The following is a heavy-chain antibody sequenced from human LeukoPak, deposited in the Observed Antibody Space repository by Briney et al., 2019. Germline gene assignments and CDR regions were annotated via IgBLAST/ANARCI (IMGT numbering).Heavy chain of an antibody. D-gene: IGHD3-22*01. CDR1: GFTFGHYA. Sequence: GGSLRLSCAASGFTFGHYAMHWVRQAPGKGLEWVAVISYDGNNEYYADSVKGRFTISRDNSKNTLYLQMNSLRAEDTAMYYCARDPYDSSGYYFRYFDYWGQGTLVTVSS. J-gene: IGHJ4*02. V-gene: IGHV3-30-3*01. CDR3: ARDPYDSSGYYFRYFDY. CDR2: ISYDGNNE.